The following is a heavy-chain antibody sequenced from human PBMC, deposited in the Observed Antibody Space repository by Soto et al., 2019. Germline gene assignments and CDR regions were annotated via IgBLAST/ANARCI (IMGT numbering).Heavy chain of an antibody. CDR2: ISYDGSNK. D-gene: IGHD3-10*01. CDR1: GFTFSSYG. J-gene: IGHJ6*02. CDR3: AKDRHGSGSHYYYGMDV. Sequence: PGGSLRLSCAASGFTFSSYGMHWVRQAPGKGLEWVAVISYDGSNKYYADSVKGRLTISRDNSKNTLYLQMNSLRAEDTAVYYCAKDRHGSGSHYYYGMDVWGQGTTVTVS. V-gene: IGHV3-30*18.